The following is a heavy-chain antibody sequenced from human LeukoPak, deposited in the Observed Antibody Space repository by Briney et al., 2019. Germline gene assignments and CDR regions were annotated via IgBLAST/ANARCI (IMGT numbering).Heavy chain of an antibody. D-gene: IGHD3-10*01. J-gene: IGHJ4*02. CDR3: ARQLWFGELWFDY. Sequence: GESLNISCQGPGYSFTSSWIGWVRQMPGKGLGWMGIIYPGDSDTRYSPSFQGQVTISADKSISTAYLQWSSLKASDTAMYYCARQLWFGELWFDYWGQGTLVTVSS. V-gene: IGHV5-51*01. CDR2: IYPGDSDT. CDR1: GYSFTSSW.